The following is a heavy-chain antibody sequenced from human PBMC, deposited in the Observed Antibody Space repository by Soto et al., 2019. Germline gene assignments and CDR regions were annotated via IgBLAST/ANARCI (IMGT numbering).Heavy chain of an antibody. CDR1: GGSVSSGSYY. Sequence: SGTLSLTCTVSGGSVSSGSYYWRWIRQPPGKGLEWIGYIYYSGSTNYNPSLKSRVTISVDTSKNQFSLKLSSVTAADTAVYYCARGHNYYYDSSGDFDYWGQGTLVTVSS. J-gene: IGHJ4*02. V-gene: IGHV4-61*01. D-gene: IGHD3-22*01. CDR3: ARGHNYYYDSSGDFDY. CDR2: IYYSGST.